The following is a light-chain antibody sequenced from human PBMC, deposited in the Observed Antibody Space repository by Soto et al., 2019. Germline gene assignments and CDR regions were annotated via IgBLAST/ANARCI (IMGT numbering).Light chain of an antibody. V-gene: IGKV3-20*01. J-gene: IGKJ2*03. CDR1: QSVSSSY. Sequence: PGERATLSCRASQSVSSSYLAWYQQKPGQAPGLLIYGTSNRATGIPDRFSGSGSGTDFTLTISRLEADDFAVYYCQQDGSSPHSFGQGTKREIK. CDR3: QQDGSSPHS. CDR2: GTS.